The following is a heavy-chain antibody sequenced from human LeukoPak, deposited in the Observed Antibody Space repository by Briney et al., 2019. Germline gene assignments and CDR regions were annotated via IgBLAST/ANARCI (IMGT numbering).Heavy chain of an antibody. V-gene: IGHV3-30-3*01. CDR3: ARDLVGNYFYHMDG. CDR2: ISYDGNNK. Sequence: GRSLRLSCAASGFTFSSYAMHWVRQAPGKGLEWVAVISYDGNNKYYADSVKGRFTISRDNSKNTLYLQMNSLRAEDTAVYYCARDLVGNYFYHMDGWGKGTKVTVSS. CDR1: GFTFSSYA. J-gene: IGHJ6*03. D-gene: IGHD1-26*01.